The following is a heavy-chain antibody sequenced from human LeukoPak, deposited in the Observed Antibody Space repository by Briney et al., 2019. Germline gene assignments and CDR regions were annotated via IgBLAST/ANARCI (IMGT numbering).Heavy chain of an antibody. J-gene: IGHJ3*02. D-gene: IGHD1-26*01. CDR3: ARDTVGATFPGAFDI. V-gene: IGHV1-2*02. Sequence: ASAKVSCKASGYTFTGYYMHWVRQAPGQGLEWMGWINPNSGGTNYAQKFQGRVTMTRDTSISTAYMELSRLRSDDTAVYYCARDTVGATFPGAFDIWGQGTMVTVSS. CDR2: INPNSGGT. CDR1: GYTFTGYY.